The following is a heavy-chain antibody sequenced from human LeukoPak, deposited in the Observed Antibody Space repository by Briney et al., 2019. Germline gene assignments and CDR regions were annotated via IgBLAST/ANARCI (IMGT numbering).Heavy chain of an antibody. CDR1: GYTLTELS. J-gene: IGHJ4*02. CDR2: FDPEDGET. D-gene: IGHD3-22*01. V-gene: IGHV1-24*01. CDR3: ATDRPGDYYDSSGYTFDY. Sequence: ASVKVSCKVSGYTLTELSMHWVRQAPGKGLEWMGRFDPEDGETIYAQKFQGRVTMTEDTSTDTAYMELSSLRSEDTAVYYCATDRPGDYYDSSGYTFDYWGQGTLVTVSS.